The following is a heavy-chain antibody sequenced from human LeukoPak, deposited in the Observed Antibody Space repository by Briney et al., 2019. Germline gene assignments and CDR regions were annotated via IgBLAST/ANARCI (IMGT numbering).Heavy chain of an antibody. Sequence: GGSLSLSCAASGFTFSNAWMSWVRQAPGKGLEWVGRIKSKTDGGTTDYAAPVKGRFTISRDDSKNTLYLQMNSLKTEDTAVYYCTTASSWIQLWLPGSWFDPWGQGTLVTVSS. CDR2: IKSKTDGGTT. CDR1: GFTFSNAW. D-gene: IGHD5-18*01. V-gene: IGHV3-15*01. J-gene: IGHJ5*02. CDR3: TTASSWIQLWLPGSWFDP.